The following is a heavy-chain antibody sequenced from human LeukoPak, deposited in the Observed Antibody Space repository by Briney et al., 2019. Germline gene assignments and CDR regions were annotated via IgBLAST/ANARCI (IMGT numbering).Heavy chain of an antibody. CDR1: GYTFTSYD. J-gene: IGHJ1*01. Sequence: ASVKFSCKASGYTFTSYDINWVRQATGQGLEWMGWMNPNSGNTGYAQKFQGRVAMTRDSSIGTAYLELSSLSSDDTAVYYCVRGDNVVSTAMLLLRYWGQGTLVAVSS. V-gene: IGHV1-8*02. CDR3: VRGDNVVSTAMLLLRY. CDR2: MNPNSGNT. D-gene: IGHD2-21*02.